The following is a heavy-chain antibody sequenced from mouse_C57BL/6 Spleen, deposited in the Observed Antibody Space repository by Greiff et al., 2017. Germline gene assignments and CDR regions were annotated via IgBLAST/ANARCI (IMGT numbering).Heavy chain of an antibody. V-gene: IGHV1-80*01. D-gene: IGHD2-1*01. CDR2: IYPGDGDT. CDR1: GYAFSSYW. J-gene: IGHJ4*01. CDR3: ACIYYGNSYYAMDY. Sequence: VQLQQSGAELVKPGASVKISCKASGYAFSSYWMNWVKQRPGKGLEWIGQIYPGDGDTNYNGKFKGTATLTADKSSSTAYMQLSSLTSEDSAVYFCACIYYGNSYYAMDYWGQGTSVTVSS.